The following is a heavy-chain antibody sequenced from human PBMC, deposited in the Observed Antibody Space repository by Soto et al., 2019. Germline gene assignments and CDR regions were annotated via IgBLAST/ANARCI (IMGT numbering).Heavy chain of an antibody. J-gene: IGHJ6*02. D-gene: IGHD5-12*01. Sequence: QLQLQESGPGLVKPSETLSLTCTVSGGSISSSSYYWGWIRQPPGKGLEWIGSIYYSGSTYYNPSLKSRVTISVDTSNAQFSLKLSSVTAADTAVYYCARTGSGYDAAYYYYGMDVWGQGTTVTVSS. V-gene: IGHV4-39*01. CDR1: GGSISSSSYY. CDR2: IYYSGST. CDR3: ARTGSGYDAAYYYYGMDV.